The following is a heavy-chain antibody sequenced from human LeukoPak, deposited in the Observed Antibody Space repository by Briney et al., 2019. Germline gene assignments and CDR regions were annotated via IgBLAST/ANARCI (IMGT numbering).Heavy chain of an antibody. V-gene: IGHV3-21*01. D-gene: IGHD6-19*01. CDR1: GFTFSSYS. CDR3: ARVHIAVAGASDY. J-gene: IGHJ4*02. Sequence: GGSLRLSCAASGFTFSSYSMNWVRQAPGKGLEWVSSISSSSSYIYYADSVKGRFTISRDNAKNSLYLQMNSLRAEDTAVYYCARVHIAVAGASDYWGQGTLVTVSS. CDR2: ISSSSSYI.